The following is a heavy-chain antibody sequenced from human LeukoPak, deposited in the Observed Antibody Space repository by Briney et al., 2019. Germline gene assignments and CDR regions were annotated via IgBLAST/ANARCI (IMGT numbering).Heavy chain of an antibody. V-gene: IGHV4-59*01. CDR2: IYCSGST. J-gene: IGHJ5*02. Sequence: SETLSLTCTVSGGSISSYYWSWIRQPPGKGLEWIGYIYCSGSTNYNPSLKSRVTISVDTAKNQFSLNLSTVTAADTAVYYCARADYGAYVRNNWFDPWGQGTLVTVSS. D-gene: IGHD4-17*01. CDR3: ARADYGAYVRNNWFDP. CDR1: GGSISSYY.